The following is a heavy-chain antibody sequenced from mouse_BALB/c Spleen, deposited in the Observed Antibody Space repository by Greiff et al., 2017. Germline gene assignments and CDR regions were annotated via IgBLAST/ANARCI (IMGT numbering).Heavy chain of an antibody. D-gene: IGHD1-3*01. V-gene: IGHV14-3*02. J-gene: IGHJ3*01. CDR1: GFNIKDTY. CDR3: AYNYGFAY. CDR2: IDPANGNT. Sequence: VQLKQSGAELVKPGASVKLSCTASGFNIKDTYMHWVKQRPEQGLEWIGRIDPANGNTKYDPKFQGKATITADTSSNTAYLQLSSLTSEDTAVYYCAYNYGFAYWGQGTLVTVSA.